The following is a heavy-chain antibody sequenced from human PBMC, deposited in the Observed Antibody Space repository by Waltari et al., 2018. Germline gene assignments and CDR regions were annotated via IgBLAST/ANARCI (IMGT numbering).Heavy chain of an antibody. V-gene: IGHV4-39*07. CDR2: IYYSGST. CDR3: ARGDIDCSSTSCPFDY. D-gene: IGHD2-2*01. J-gene: IGHJ4*02. Sequence: QLQLQESGPGLVKPSETLSLTCTVSGGSISSSSYYWGWIRQPPGKGLEWIGSIYYSGSTYYNPCLKSRVTISVDTSKNQFSLKLSSVTAADTAVYYCARGDIDCSSTSCPFDYWGQGTLVTVSS. CDR1: GGSISSSSYY.